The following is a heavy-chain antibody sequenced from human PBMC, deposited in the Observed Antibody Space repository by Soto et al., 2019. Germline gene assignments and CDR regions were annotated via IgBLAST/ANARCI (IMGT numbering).Heavy chain of an antibody. Sequence: EECLTSSCKDSCYRFTSYWIVWVRQMPGKGLEWMGMIYAGDSDTRYSPSFQGQVTISADKSISTAYLQWRSLKASDTAIYYCARKGCSSTSCYFNWFDPWGQGTLVTVSS. CDR3: ARKGCSSTSCYFNWFDP. J-gene: IGHJ5*02. V-gene: IGHV5-51*01. CDR2: IYAGDSDT. D-gene: IGHD2-2*01. CDR1: CYRFTSYW.